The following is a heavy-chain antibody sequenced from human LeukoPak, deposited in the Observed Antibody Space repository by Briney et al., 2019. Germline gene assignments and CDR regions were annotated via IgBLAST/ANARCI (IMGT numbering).Heavy chain of an antibody. V-gene: IGHV3-9*01. Sequence: SLRLSCAVSGITFDDYAIHWVRQARGKGLEWGSGISWNSGSIGYADSVKGRFTISRDNAKNSLYLQMNSLRAEDTALYYCAKAGSSWYGVDYYYYMDVWGKGTTVTISS. CDR2: ISWNSGSI. D-gene: IGHD6-13*01. CDR1: GITFDDYA. J-gene: IGHJ6*03. CDR3: AKAGSSWYGVDYYYYMDV.